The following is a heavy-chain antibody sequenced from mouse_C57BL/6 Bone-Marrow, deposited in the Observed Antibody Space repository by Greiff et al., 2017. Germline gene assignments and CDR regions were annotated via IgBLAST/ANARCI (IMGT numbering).Heavy chain of an antibody. V-gene: IGHV3-8*01. CDR2: ISYSGST. CDR1: GYSITSDY. CDR3: ASYLRDWYFDV. Sequence: EVKLLESGPGLAKPSQTLSLTCSVTGYSITSDYWNWIRKFPGNKLEYMGYISYSGSTYYNPSLKSRIPITPDTSKTQYYLQVNSVTTEDTATYYCASYLRDWYFDVWGTGPTVTVSS. J-gene: IGHJ1*03.